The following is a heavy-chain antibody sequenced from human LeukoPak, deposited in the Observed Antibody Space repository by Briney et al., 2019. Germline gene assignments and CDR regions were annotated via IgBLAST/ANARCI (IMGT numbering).Heavy chain of an antibody. V-gene: IGHV4-61*02. J-gene: IGHJ4*02. Sequence: TSETLSLTCTVSGGSISSGSYYWSWIRQPAGKGLEWIGRIYTSGSTNYNPSLKSRVTISVDTSKNQFSLKLSSVTAADTAVYYCARPLLSPHYYDSSGYDYWGQGTLVTVSS. CDR1: GGSISSGSYY. CDR2: IYTSGST. CDR3: ARPLLSPHYYDSSGYDY. D-gene: IGHD3-22*01.